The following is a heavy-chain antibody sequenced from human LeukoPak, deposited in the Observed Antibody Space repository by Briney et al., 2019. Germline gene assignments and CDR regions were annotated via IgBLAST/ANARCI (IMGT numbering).Heavy chain of an antibody. Sequence: PGGSLRLSCAASGFSFSSYAMSWVRQAPGKGLDWVSLITADAGRTYYADSVKGRFTIPRDNSKNTLYLQMSSLRVEDTAFYYCAKGKVNHGGAFDVWGQGTMVTVSS. D-gene: IGHD2-15*01. CDR1: GFSFSSYA. J-gene: IGHJ3*01. CDR3: AKGKVNHGGAFDV. CDR2: ITADAGRT. V-gene: IGHV3-23*01.